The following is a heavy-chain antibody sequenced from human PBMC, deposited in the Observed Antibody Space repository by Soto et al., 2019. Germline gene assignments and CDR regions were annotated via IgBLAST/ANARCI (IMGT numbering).Heavy chain of an antibody. J-gene: IGHJ4*02. Sequence: PGGSLRLSCAASGFTFSSYAMHWVRQAPGKGLEWVAVISYDGSNKYYADSVKGRFTISRDNSKNTLYLQMNSLRAEDTAVYYCARDQIDIVVVPAAMQGQLDTAMGPDYWGQGTLVTVSS. V-gene: IGHV3-30-3*01. D-gene: IGHD2-2*01. CDR1: GFTFSSYA. CDR2: ISYDGSNK. CDR3: ARDQIDIVVVPAAMQGQLDTAMGPDY.